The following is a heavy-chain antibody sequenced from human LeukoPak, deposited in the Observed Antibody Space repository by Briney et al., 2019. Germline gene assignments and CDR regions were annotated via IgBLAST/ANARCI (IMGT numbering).Heavy chain of an antibody. CDR3: ARTIWYSSPRSDWFDP. CDR1: GGSISSRSYY. J-gene: IGHJ5*02. V-gene: IGHV4-39*01. CDR2: IYYSGST. D-gene: IGHD6-13*01. Sequence: SETLSLTCTVSGGSISSRSYYWGWIRQPPGKGLEWIGSIYYSGSTYYNPSLKSRVTISVDTSKNQFSLKLSSVTAADTAVYYCARTIWYSSPRSDWFDPWGQGTLVTVSS.